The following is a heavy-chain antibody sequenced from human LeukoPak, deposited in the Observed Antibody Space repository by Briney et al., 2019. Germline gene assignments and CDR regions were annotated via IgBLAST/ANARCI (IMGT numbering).Heavy chain of an antibody. Sequence: PSETLSLTCAVSGGSISSGGSYWSWVRQPPGEGLEWIGYIYHGGSTYYNPSLKSRVTISLDRSKNQFSLNLSSVTAADTAVYYCARPAFSTSFLVVYWGQGTLVTVSS. V-gene: IGHV4-30-2*01. D-gene: IGHD2-2*01. CDR1: GGSISSGGSY. J-gene: IGHJ4*02. CDR2: IYHGGST. CDR3: ARPAFSTSFLVVY.